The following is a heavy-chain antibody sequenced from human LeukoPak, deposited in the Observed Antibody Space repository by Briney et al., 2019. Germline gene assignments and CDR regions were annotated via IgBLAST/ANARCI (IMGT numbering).Heavy chain of an antibody. Sequence: SETLSLTCTVSGGSISSSSYYWGWIRQPPGKGLEWIGSIYYSGSTYYNPSLKSRVTISVDTSKNQFSLKLSSVTAADTAVYYCATAAAAGAYYYYYGMDVWGQGTTVTVSS. D-gene: IGHD6-13*01. CDR1: GGSISSSSYY. CDR2: IYYSGST. J-gene: IGHJ6*02. CDR3: ATAAAAGAYYYYYGMDV. V-gene: IGHV4-39*07.